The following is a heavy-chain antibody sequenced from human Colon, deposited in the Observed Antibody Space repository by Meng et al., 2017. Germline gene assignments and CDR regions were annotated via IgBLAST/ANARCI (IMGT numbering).Heavy chain of an antibody. Sequence: QVHLQQSGPGLVKPSPTLSLTRAISGDSVSSNRALWHWVRQSPSRGLEWLGQTYYRSEWQNHYGVSVKSRITINADTSRNHFSLHLNSVTPEDTAVYYCTTWYGEYWGQGTLVTVSS. CDR2: TYYRSEWQN. J-gene: IGHJ4*02. V-gene: IGHV6-1*01. CDR3: TTWYGEY. CDR1: GDSVSSNRAL. D-gene: IGHD3-10*01.